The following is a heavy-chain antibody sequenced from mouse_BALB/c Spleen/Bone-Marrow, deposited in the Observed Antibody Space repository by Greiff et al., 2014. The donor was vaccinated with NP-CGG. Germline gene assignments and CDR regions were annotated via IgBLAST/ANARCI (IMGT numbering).Heavy chain of an antibody. CDR2: IDPANGNT. CDR1: GFNIKDIY. D-gene: IGHD1-2*01. J-gene: IGHJ4*01. V-gene: IGHV14-3*02. CDR3: ATTAVYAMDY. Sequence: EVKVVESGAELVKPGASVKLSCTASGFNIKDIYIHWVKQRPEQGLEWIGRIDPANGNTKYDPNFQGKATITADTSSNTAYLQLSSLTSEDTAVYYWATTAVYAMDYWGQGTSVTVSS.